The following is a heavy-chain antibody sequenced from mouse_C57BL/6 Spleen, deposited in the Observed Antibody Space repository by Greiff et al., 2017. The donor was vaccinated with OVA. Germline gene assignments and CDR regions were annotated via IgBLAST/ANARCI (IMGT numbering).Heavy chain of an antibody. CDR2: IYPGSGNT. Sequence: VQLQESGPELVKPGASVKISCKASGYSFTSYYIHWVKQRPGQGLEWIGWIYPGSGNTKYNEKFKGKATLTADTSSSTAYMQLSSLTSEDSAVYYCAREGKYDGFEYWGQGTTLTVSS. V-gene: IGHV1-66*01. CDR3: AREGKYDGFEY. J-gene: IGHJ2*01. CDR1: GYSFTSYY. D-gene: IGHD2-1*01.